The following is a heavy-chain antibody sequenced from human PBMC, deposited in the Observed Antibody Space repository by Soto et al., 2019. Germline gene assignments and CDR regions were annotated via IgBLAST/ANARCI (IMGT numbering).Heavy chain of an antibody. D-gene: IGHD3-10*01. CDR3: ARFPSSGRLYYYYYMDV. Sequence: SETLSLTCAVYGGSFTGYHWSWIRQPPGKGLEWIGEINHSGSTNYNPSLKSRVTMSLDTSKNQFSLTLTSVTAADTAVYYCARFPSSGRLYYYYYMDVWGKGTTVTVSS. CDR2: INHSGST. J-gene: IGHJ6*03. V-gene: IGHV4-34*01. CDR1: GGSFTGYH.